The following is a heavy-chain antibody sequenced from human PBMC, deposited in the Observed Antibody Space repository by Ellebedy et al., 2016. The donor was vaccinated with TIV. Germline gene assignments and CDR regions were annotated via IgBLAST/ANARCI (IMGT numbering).Heavy chain of an antibody. D-gene: IGHD3-9*01. CDR2: IKQDGSEK. CDR1: GFTFRNYW. J-gene: IGHJ4*02. V-gene: IGHV3-7*01. Sequence: GGSLRLXCAASGFTFRNYWMNWVRQAPGKGLEWVANIKQDGSEKKYVDSVKGRFTISRDNAKNSLYLQMNSLRAEDTAVYYCASNYATYYDILTGYVFDYWGQGTLVTVSS. CDR3: ASNYATYYDILTGYVFDY.